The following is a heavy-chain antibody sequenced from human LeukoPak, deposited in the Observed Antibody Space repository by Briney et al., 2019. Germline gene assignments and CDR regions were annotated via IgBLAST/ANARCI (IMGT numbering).Heavy chain of an antibody. D-gene: IGHD2-2*01. CDR1: GGSFSGFY. V-gene: IGHV4-34*01. CDR2: INHIGNT. CDR3: ATSLTTSDYFDY. J-gene: IGHJ4*02. Sequence: PSETLSLTCTVYGGSFSGFYWNWIRQPPGKGLEWIAEINHIGNTYYNPSLKSRVTISMDTSKSQFSLKLNSVTAADTALYYCATSLTTSDYFDYWGQGALVTVSS.